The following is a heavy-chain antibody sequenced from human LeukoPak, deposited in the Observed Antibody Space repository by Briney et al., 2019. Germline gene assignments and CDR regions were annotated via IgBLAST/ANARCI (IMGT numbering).Heavy chain of an antibody. D-gene: IGHD4-17*01. V-gene: IGHV5-51*01. CDR1: GYSFTSYW. CDR2: IYPGDSDT. CDR3: ATSPSGAGHWFDP. J-gene: IGHJ5*02. Sequence: GESLKISCKGSGYSFTSYWIGWVRQMPGKDLEWMGIIYPGDSDTRYSPSFQGQVTISADKSISTAYLQWSSLKASDTAMYYCATSPSGAGHWFDPWGQGTLVTVSS.